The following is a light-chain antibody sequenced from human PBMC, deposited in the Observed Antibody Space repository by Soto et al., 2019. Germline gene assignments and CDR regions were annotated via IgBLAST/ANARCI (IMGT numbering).Light chain of an antibody. V-gene: IGLV2-14*01. CDR3: SSYTSSSTYYV. CDR1: SSDVGGYNY. J-gene: IGLJ1*01. Sequence: QSPLTQPASVSGSPGQSITISCTGTSSDVGGYNYVSWYQQHPGKAPKLMIYEVSNRPSGVSNRFSGSKSGNTASLTISGLQAEDEADYYCSSYTSSSTYYVFGTGTKLTVL. CDR2: EVS.